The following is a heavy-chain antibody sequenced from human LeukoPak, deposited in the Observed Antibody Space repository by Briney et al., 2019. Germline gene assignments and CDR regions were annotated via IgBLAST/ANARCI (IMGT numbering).Heavy chain of an antibody. V-gene: IGHV3-7*01. CDR3: TPEVWELQGASDI. CDR2: IKEDGSEE. Sequence: GGSLRLSCAASGFPFNTYWMTWVRQAPGKGLERVANIKEDGSEEHYVDSVKGRFTISRDNAKNSLYLQMNSLRAADTAMYYCTPEVWELQGASDIWGQGTMVTVSS. D-gene: IGHD1-26*01. J-gene: IGHJ3*02. CDR1: GFPFNTYW.